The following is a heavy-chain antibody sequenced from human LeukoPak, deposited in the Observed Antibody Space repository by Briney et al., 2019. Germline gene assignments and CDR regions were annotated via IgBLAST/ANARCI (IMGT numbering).Heavy chain of an antibody. V-gene: IGHV3-30-3*01. Sequence: GGSLRLSCAASGFTFSSYVMHWVRQAPGKGLEWVAVISHDGSNKYYADSVKGRFTISRDNSKNTLCLQMNSLRVEDTAVYYCTRDLMDYDVSTGLHHYYMDVWGQGTTVTVSS. CDR3: TRDLMDYDVSTGLHHYYMDV. D-gene: IGHD3-9*01. CDR2: ISHDGSNK. J-gene: IGHJ6*02. CDR1: GFTFSSYV.